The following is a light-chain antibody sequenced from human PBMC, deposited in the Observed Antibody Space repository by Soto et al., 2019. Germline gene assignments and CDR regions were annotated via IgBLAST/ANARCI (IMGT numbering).Light chain of an antibody. V-gene: IGKV3D-20*02. Sequence: EIVLTQSPCTLSLSPGERATLPCRASQSVSSSYLAWYQQKPGQAPRLLIYGASSRATGIPDRFSGSGSGTDFTLTISSLEPEDFAVYYCQQRSNWPRTFGQGTKVDVK. J-gene: IGKJ1*01. CDR3: QQRSNWPRT. CDR2: GAS. CDR1: QSVSSSY.